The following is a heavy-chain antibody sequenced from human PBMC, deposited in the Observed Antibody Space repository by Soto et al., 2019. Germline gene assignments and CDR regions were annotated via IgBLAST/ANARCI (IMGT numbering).Heavy chain of an antibody. Sequence: TGGSLRLSCAASGLTVSGKKYVAWVRQAPGKGLEWVSALYDVDGSFYSDSVKGRFTTSSDSSKTTVYLQMNDLRPADTAVYYCAKVPTTVVTYYFDYWGQRTLVTVSS. D-gene: IGHD4-17*01. CDR3: AKVPTTVVTYYFDY. V-gene: IGHV3-53*01. J-gene: IGHJ4*02. CDR1: GLTVSGKKY. CDR2: LYDVDGS.